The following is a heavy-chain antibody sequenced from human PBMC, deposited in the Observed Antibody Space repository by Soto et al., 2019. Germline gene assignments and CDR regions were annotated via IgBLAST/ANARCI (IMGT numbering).Heavy chain of an antibody. CDR3: AREGYNYGYFYYYAMDV. V-gene: IGHV4-59*01. CDR2: ISYSGST. J-gene: IGHJ6*02. Sequence: TLSLTCTVSGGSISSYYWSWIRQPPGKGLEWIGYISYSGSTNYNPSLKSRVTISVDTSKNQFSLKLSSVTAADTAVYYCAREGYNYGYFYYYAMDVWGQGTTVTVSS. D-gene: IGHD5-18*01. CDR1: GGSISSYY.